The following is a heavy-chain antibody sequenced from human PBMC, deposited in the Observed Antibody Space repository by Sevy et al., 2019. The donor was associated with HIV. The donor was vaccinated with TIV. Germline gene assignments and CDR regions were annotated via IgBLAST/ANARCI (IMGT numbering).Heavy chain of an antibody. V-gene: IGHV3-33*01. D-gene: IGHD2-2*01. CDR2: IWYDGSNK. Sequence: GGSLRLSCAASGFTFSSYGMHWVRQAPGKGLEWVAVIWYDGSNKYYADSVKGRFTISRDNSKNTRYLQMNSLRAEDTAVYYCARGGNIVVVPAAPYYYYYGMDVWGQGTTVTVSS. CDR1: GFTFSSYG. J-gene: IGHJ6*02. CDR3: ARGGNIVVVPAAPYYYYYGMDV.